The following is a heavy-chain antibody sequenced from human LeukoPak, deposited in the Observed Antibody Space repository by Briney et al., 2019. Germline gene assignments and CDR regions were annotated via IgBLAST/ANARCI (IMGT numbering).Heavy chain of an antibody. J-gene: IGHJ4*02. Sequence: ARSLRLSCAASGFTFDDYVMHWVRQAPGKGLEWVSGISWNSGSIGYADSVKGRFTISRDNAKNSLYLQMNSLRAEDMALYYCAKAHHWGYDDGYFDYWGQGTLVTVSS. CDR2: ISWNSGSI. CDR3: AKAHHWGYDDGYFDY. D-gene: IGHD7-27*01. V-gene: IGHV3-9*03. CDR1: GFTFDDYV.